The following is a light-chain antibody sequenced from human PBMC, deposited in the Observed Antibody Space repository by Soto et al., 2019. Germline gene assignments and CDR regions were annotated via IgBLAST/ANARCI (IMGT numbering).Light chain of an antibody. CDR1: QSISDS. CDR2: EAS. CDR3: QQDNGYRT. J-gene: IGKJ1*01. Sequence: DIQMTQSPSTLSASVGDRVTITCRASQSISDSLAWYQQKPGKAPKLLIYEASNLKSGVPSRFSGSGSGTEHTLTISSQQPDDFASYYFQQDNGYRTFGQGTKVEIK. V-gene: IGKV1-5*03.